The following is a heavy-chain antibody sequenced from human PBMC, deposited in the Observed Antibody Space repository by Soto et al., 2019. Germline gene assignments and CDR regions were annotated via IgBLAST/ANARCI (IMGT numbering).Heavy chain of an antibody. CDR3: AKNLAGTDQNAYDI. CDR2: IIPFIGLT. Sequence: QVQLVQSGAEVKKPGSSVRVSCTVSGGTFTTYTIAWVRQAPGHGLEWMGRIIPFIGLTNYGLPGRVTITADKSTSTAYLELSGLKSEDTAMYYCAKNLAGTDQNAYDIWGQGTMVTVSS. J-gene: IGHJ3*02. D-gene: IGHD2-8*02. V-gene: IGHV1-69*02. CDR1: GGTFTTYT.